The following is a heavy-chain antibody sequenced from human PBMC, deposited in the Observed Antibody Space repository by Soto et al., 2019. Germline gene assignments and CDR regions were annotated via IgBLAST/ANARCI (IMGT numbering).Heavy chain of an antibody. CDR3: ARGIDLELYY. CDR2: ISTYNGDK. J-gene: IGHJ4*02. CDR1: GYTFSSYV. D-gene: IGHD1-7*01. Sequence: ASVQVSCKLSGYTFSSYVIIGLRQLPGRGLEGVGWISTYNGDKNYEQKFQDRVTMIRATSTRPVSMELRSRRSDDKAVYYFARGIDLELYYWGQGTLVTVSS. V-gene: IGHV1-18*04.